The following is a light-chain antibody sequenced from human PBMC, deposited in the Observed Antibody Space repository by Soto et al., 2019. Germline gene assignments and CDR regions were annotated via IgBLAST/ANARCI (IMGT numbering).Light chain of an antibody. CDR3: QQYNSYPGT. V-gene: IGKV1-5*03. CDR2: KAS. Sequence: DIQMTQSPSTLSASVGDRVTITCRASQSISSWLAWYQQKPGKAPKLLIYKASSLESGVPSRFSGSGSGTEYTLTISSLQPDDFATYYCQQYNSYPGTFGQGTKLEIK. CDR1: QSISSW. J-gene: IGKJ2*01.